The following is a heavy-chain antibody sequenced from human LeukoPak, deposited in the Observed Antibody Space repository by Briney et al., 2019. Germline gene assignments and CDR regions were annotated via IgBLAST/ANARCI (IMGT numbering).Heavy chain of an antibody. CDR2: ISGSGGST. J-gene: IGHJ5*02. V-gene: IGHV3-23*01. CDR1: GFTFSSYA. CDR3: AKVGIYDSWFDP. Sequence: GGSLRLSCAAPGFTFSSYAMSWVRQAPGKGLEWVSAISGSGGSTYYADSVKGRFTISRDNSKNTLYLQMNSLRAEDTAVYYCAKVGIYDSWFDPWGQGTLVTVSS. D-gene: IGHD3-22*01.